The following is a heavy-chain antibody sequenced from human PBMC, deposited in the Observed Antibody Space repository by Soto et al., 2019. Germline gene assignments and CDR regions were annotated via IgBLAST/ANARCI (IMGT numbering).Heavy chain of an antibody. CDR3: ARDGSSWVGERRPQYGMDV. CDR1: GGTFMSYA. J-gene: IGHJ6*02. D-gene: IGHD6-13*01. CDR2: IIPIFGTA. V-gene: IGHV1-69*13. Sequence: SGKVSFKASGGTFMSYAISWVRQAPGQGLEWMGGIIPIFGTANYAQKFQGRVTITADESTSTAYMELSSLRSEDTAVYYCARDGSSWVGERRPQYGMDVWGQGTTVTVSS.